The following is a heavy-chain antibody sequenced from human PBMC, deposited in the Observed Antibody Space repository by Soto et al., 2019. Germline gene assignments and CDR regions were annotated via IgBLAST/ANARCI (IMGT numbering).Heavy chain of an antibody. J-gene: IGHJ4*02. V-gene: IGHV1-2*04. D-gene: IGHD1-26*01. CDR1: GYTFTGYY. CDR2: INPNSGGT. CDR3: ARSIVGATLDY. Sequence: GASVKVSCKASGYTFTGYYMHWVRQAPGQGLEWMGWINPNSGGTNYAQKFQGWVTMTRDTSISAAYMELSRLRSDDTAVYYCARSIVGATLDYWGQGTLVTVSS.